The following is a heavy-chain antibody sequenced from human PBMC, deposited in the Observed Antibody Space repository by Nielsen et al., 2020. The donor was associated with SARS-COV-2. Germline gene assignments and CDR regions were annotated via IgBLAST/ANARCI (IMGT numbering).Heavy chain of an antibody. CDR1: GFIFSDYD. V-gene: IGHV3-13*01. CDR2: IGRVGDS. CDR3: ARGRGPGSWPDH. D-gene: IGHD6-13*01. J-gene: IGHJ5*02. Sequence: GESLKISCAASGFIFSDYDMHWVRQTTGKGLEWVSSIGRVGDSHYPGSLLGRFTISRENAKNSLYLQMNLLKAGDTAVYYWARGRGPGSWPDHWGQGTLVTVSS.